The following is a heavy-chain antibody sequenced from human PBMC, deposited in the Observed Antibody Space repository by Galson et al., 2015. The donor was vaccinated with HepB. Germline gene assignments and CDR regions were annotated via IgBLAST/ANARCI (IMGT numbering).Heavy chain of an antibody. V-gene: IGHV3-11*05. CDR2: ISSSSSYT. Sequence: SLRLSCAASGFTFSDYYMSWFRQAPGKGLEWVSYISSSSSYTNYADSVKGRFTISRDNAKNSLYLQMNSLRAEDTAVYYCARDSTRRDGYNAVGYWGQGTLVTVSS. CDR1: GFTFSDYY. J-gene: IGHJ4*02. CDR3: ARDSTRRDGYNAVGY. D-gene: IGHD5-24*01.